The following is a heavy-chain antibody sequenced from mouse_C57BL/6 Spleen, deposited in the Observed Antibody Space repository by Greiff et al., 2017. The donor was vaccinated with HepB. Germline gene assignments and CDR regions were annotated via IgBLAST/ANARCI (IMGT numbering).Heavy chain of an antibody. CDR1: GYTFTNYW. J-gene: IGHJ4*01. CDR3: ARTRLKGGYYYAMDY. CDR2: IYPGGGYT. V-gene: IGHV1-63*01. D-gene: IGHD1-3*01. Sequence: VQLQQSGAELVRPGTSVKMSCKASGYTFTNYWIGWAKQRPGHGLEWIGDIYPGGGYTNYNEKFKGKATLTADKSSSTAYMQFSSLTSEDSAIYYSARTRLKGGYYYAMDYWGQGTSVTVSS.